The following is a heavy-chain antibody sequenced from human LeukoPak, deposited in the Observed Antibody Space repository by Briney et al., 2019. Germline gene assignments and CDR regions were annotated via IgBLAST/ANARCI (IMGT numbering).Heavy chain of an antibody. CDR2: MNPYSGNT. CDR3: ARGYCSGGSCSNWFHP. J-gene: IGHJ5*02. V-gene: IGHV1-8*03. CDR1: GYIFGSYD. D-gene: IGHD2-15*01. Sequence: ASVKVSCKASGYIFGSYDINWVRQATGQGLEWMGWMNPYSGNTGYAQKYQGRVTFTTNTSISTAYMELSSLRSEDTAVYYCARGYCSGGSCSNWFHPWGQGTLVTVSS.